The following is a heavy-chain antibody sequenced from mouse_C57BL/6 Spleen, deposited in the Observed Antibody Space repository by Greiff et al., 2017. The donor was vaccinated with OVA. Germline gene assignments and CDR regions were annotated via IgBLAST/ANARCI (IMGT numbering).Heavy chain of an antibody. CDR2: IRNKANNHAT. CDR1: GFTFSDAW. J-gene: IGHJ2*01. D-gene: IGHD1-1*02. CDR3: NKIDYANFDY. V-gene: IGHV6-6*01. Sequence: VQLKESGGGLVQPGGSMKLSCAASGFTFSDAWMDWVRQSPEKGLEWVAEIRNKANNHATYYAESVKGRFTISRDDSKSMHYLRMNTLGAEDTGIYYCNKIDYANFDYWGQGTTLTVSS.